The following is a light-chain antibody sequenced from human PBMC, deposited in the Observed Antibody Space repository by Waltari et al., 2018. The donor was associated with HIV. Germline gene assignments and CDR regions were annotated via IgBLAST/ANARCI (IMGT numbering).Light chain of an antibody. CDR1: SSNIGSNY. Sequence: QSVLTQPPSASGTPGQRVTISCSGSSSNIGSNYVYWYQQLPGTAPKLLLYRNNQRPSGVPDRFSGSKSGISASLAISGLRSEDEADYLCAAWGNSLSLLFGGGTKLTVL. V-gene: IGLV1-47*01. J-gene: IGLJ2*01. CDR2: RNN. CDR3: AAWGNSLSLL.